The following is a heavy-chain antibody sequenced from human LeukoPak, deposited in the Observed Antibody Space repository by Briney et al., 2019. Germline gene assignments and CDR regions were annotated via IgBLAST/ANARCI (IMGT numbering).Heavy chain of an antibody. CDR2: ISSGGSTT. D-gene: IGHD6-6*01. V-gene: IGHV3-48*04. CDR3: GRLVRYGVDV. CDR1: GFTFSGYS. J-gene: IGHJ6*02. Sequence: GRSLRLSCAGSGFTFSGYSMNWVRQAPGKGLEFVSWISSGGSTTYHVDSVKGRFTISRDNAKNSLYLQLNSLRAEDTAVYYCGRLVRYGVDVWGQGTTVTVSS.